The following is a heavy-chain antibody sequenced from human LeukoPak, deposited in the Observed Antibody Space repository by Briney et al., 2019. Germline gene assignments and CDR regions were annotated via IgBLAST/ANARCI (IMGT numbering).Heavy chain of an antibody. CDR3: AARPGEVAVPYDY. D-gene: IGHD2-15*01. Sequence: GGSLRHSCAASGFTFSTYAMTWVRQAPGKGLEGVSLISRGGDVTYYADSVKGRFTITRDSSKNTLYLQMHSLRAEDTAVYYCAARPGEVAVPYDYWGQGTLVTVSS. CDR1: GFTFSTYA. V-gene: IGHV3-23*01. J-gene: IGHJ4*02. CDR2: ISRGGDVT.